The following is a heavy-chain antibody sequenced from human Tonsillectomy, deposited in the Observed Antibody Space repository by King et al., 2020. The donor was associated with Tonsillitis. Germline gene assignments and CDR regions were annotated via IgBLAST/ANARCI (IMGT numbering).Heavy chain of an antibody. V-gene: IGHV4-59*08. CDR2: VYYTWNT. Sequence: VQLQESGPGLAKPSETLSLTCTVSGGSISNYYWTWIRQPPGKGLEWIGFVYYTWNTKYNPALNSRVTISLDTSKNQFSLKLSSVTAADTAVYYCAGRVAVRPRYYFDYWGQGNLVTVSS. J-gene: IGHJ4*02. CDR3: AGRVAVRPRYYFDY. D-gene: IGHD3-10*02. CDR1: GGSISNYY.